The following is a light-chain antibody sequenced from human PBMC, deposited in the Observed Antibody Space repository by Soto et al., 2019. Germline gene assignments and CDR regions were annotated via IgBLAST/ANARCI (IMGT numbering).Light chain of an antibody. CDR1: SSDVGGYNY. Sequence: QSALSQPASVSGSPGQSITISCTGTSSDVGGYNYVSLYQQHPGQDPHLIIHDFXXXXXXXXXXXXXSKSGNTASLTISGXXXXDEADYHCCSYSSSSTLPYVFGTGTKVTVL. CDR3: CSYSSSSTLPYV. J-gene: IGLJ1*01. V-gene: IGLV2-14*03. CDR2: DFX.